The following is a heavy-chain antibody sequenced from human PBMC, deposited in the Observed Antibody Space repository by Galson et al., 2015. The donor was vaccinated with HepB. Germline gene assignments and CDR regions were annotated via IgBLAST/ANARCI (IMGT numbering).Heavy chain of an antibody. CDR2: ISSSSSYT. CDR1: GFTFSDYY. J-gene: IGHJ2*01. Sequence: SLRLSCAASGFTFSDYYMSWIRQAPGKGLEWVSYISSSSSYTNYADSVKGRFTISRDNAKSSLYLQMNSLRAEDTAVYYCARDPAIAAQTWYFDLWGRGTLVTVSS. V-gene: IGHV3-11*06. CDR3: ARDPAIAAQTWYFDL. D-gene: IGHD6-13*01.